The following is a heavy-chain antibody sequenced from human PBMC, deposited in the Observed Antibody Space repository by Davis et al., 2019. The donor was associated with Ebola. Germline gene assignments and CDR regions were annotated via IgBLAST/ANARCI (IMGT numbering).Heavy chain of an antibody. CDR2: MNPNSGNT. CDR3: ARGPTGYVPYYFDY. J-gene: IGHJ4*02. CDR1: GGTFSSYA. D-gene: IGHD3-9*01. Sequence: AASVKVSCKASGGTFSSYAISWVRQAPGQGLEWMGGMNPNSGNTGYAQKFQGRVTMTRNTSISTAYMELNSLRSEDTAVYYCARGPTGYVPYYFDYWGQGTLVTVSS. V-gene: IGHV1-8*02.